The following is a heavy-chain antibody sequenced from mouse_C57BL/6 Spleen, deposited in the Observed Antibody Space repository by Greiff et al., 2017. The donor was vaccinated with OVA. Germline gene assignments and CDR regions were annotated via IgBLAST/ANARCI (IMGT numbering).Heavy chain of an antibody. CDR3: ARGYYSIYYAMDY. V-gene: IGHV1-18*01. CDR2: INPNNGGT. J-gene: IGHJ4*01. Sequence: SGPELVKPGASVKIPCKASGYTFTDYNMDWVKQSHGKSLEWIGDINPNNGGTIYNQKFKGKATLTVDKSSSTAYMELRSLTSEDTAVYYCARGYYSIYYAMDYWGQGTSVTVSS. D-gene: IGHD2-5*01. CDR1: GYTFTDYN.